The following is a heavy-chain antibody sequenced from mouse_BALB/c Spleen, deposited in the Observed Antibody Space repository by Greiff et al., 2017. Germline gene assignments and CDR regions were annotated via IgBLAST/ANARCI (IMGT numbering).Heavy chain of an antibody. Sequence: EVKLMESGPGLVKPSQSLSLSCSVSGYSFTSCYYWNWIRQLAGNKLEWMGYISYDGSNNYNPSLKNRISITRDTSKNQFFLKLNPVTTEDTATYYCARGVYYDYDDYAMDYWGQGTSVTVSS. J-gene: IGHJ4*01. CDR2: ISYDGSN. D-gene: IGHD2-4*01. V-gene: IGHV3-6*02. CDR3: ARGVYYDYDDYAMDY. CDR1: GYSFTSCYY.